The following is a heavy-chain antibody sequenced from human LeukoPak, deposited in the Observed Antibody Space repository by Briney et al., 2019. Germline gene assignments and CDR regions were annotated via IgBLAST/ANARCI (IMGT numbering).Heavy chain of an antibody. D-gene: IGHD3-9*01. J-gene: IGHJ3*02. CDR1: GGSISSGDYY. V-gene: IGHV4-30-4*01. CDR3: AMEYYDILAGAFDI. Sequence: SQTLSFTCTVSGGSISSGDYYWSWTRQPPGKGLEWIGYIYYSGSTYYNPSLKSRVTISVDTSKNQFSLKLSSVTAADTAVYYCAMEYYDILAGAFDIWGQGTMVTASS. CDR2: IYYSGST.